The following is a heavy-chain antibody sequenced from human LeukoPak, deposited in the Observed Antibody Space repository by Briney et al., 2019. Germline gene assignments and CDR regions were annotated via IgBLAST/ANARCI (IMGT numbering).Heavy chain of an antibody. J-gene: IGHJ3*01. CDR2: INPNSGAT. V-gene: IGHV1-2*02. Sequence: ASVKVSCKASGYTFIGYYMHWVRQAPGQGLEWMGWINPNSGATVYAQQFQGRVTMTRDTSLTTGNMELSSLRSDDTAVYYCARPLTVDDYHAFDRWGQGTMVTVSS. CDR1: GYTFIGYY. CDR3: ARPLTVDDYHAFDR. D-gene: IGHD5-24*01.